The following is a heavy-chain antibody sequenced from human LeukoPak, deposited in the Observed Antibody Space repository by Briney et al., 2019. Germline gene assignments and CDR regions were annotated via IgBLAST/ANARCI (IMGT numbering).Heavy chain of an antibody. CDR3: ARDTIFGVVIPF. J-gene: IGHJ4*02. CDR2: IYHSVNT. Sequence: PSETLSLTCTVSGGSISSGGYYWSWIRQPPGKGLEWIGYIYHSVNTYYNPSLKSRVTISVDRSKNQFSLKLSSVTAADTAVYYCARDTIFGVVIPFWGQGTLVTVSS. CDR1: GGSISSGGYY. V-gene: IGHV4-30-2*01. D-gene: IGHD3-3*01.